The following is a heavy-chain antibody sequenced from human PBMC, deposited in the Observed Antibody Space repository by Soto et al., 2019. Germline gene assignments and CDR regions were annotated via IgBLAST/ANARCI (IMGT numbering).Heavy chain of an antibody. CDR3: ARLSIVVPAAIGGMDV. CDR1: GYIFTSYW. Sequence: GESLKISCNGSGYIFTSYWISWVRQMPGKGLEWMGRIDPSDSYTNYSPSFQGHVTISADKSISTAYLQWSSLKASDTAMYYCARLSIVVPAAIGGMDVWGQGTTVTVSS. J-gene: IGHJ6*02. V-gene: IGHV5-10-1*01. CDR2: IDPSDSYT. D-gene: IGHD2-2*02.